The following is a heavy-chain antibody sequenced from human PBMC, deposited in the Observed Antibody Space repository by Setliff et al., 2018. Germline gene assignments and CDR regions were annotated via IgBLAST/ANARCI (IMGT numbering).Heavy chain of an antibody. CDR1: GYTFTSYY. Sequence: ASVKVSCKASGYTFTSYYMHWVRQATGQGLEWMGWMNPNSGNTGYAQKFQGRVTITRNTSISTAYMELSRLRSDDTAVYYCARVRSSSWLVVNWFDPWGQGTLVTVSS. CDR3: ARVRSSSWLVVNWFDP. D-gene: IGHD6-13*01. CDR2: MNPNSGNT. J-gene: IGHJ5*02. V-gene: IGHV1-8*03.